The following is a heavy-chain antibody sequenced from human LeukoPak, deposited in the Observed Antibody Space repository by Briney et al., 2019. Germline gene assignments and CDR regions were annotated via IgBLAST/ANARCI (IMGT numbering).Heavy chain of an antibody. V-gene: IGHV4-34*01. CDR3: ARGRVAAGGNFDY. CDR1: GGSFSGYY. CDR2: INHSGST. Sequence: PSETLSLTCAVYGGSFSGYYWSWIRQPPGKGLEWIGEINHSGSTNYNPSLKSRVTISVDTSKNQFSLKLSSVTAADTAVYYCARGRVAAGGNFDYWGQGTLVTVSS. D-gene: IGHD2-15*01. J-gene: IGHJ4*02.